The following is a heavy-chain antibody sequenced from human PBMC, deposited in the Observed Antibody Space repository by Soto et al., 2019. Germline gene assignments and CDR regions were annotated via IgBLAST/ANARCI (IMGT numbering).Heavy chain of an antibody. CDR1: GFTFSSYA. CDR2: ISGSGGST. D-gene: IGHD2-8*01. Sequence: EVQLLESGGGLVQPGGSLRLSCAASGFTFSSYAMSWVRQAPGKGLEWVSAISGSGGSTYYADSVKGRFTISRGNSKNTLYLQMNSLRAEDTAVYYCAKVPVREPRFDYWGQGTLVTVSS. V-gene: IGHV3-23*01. CDR3: AKVPVREPRFDY. J-gene: IGHJ4*02.